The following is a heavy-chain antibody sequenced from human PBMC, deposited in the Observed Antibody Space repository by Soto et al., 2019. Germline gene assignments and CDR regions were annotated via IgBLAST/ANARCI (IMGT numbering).Heavy chain of an antibody. CDR1: GFTFNSYG. D-gene: IGHD6-19*01. V-gene: IGHV3-33*01. Sequence: QVQLVESGGGVVQPGRSLRLSCAASGFTFNSYGMHWVRQAPGKGLEWVAGIWYDGSDNYYADSVKGRFTISRDNAKNTLYLQMNSLRAEDTAVYYCAREGSGWCDYWGQGTLVTVSS. J-gene: IGHJ4*02. CDR3: AREGSGWCDY. CDR2: IWYDGSDN.